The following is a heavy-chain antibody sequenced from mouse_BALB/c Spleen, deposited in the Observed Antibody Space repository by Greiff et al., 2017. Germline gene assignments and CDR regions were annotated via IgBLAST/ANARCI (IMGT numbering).Heavy chain of an antibody. Sequence: QVQLQQSGPELVKPGASVKMSCKASGYTFTSYWMHWVKQRPGQGLEWIGYINPSTGYTEYNQKFKDKATLTADKSSSTAYMQLSSLTSEDSAVYYCARYGSSPYYAMDYWGQGTSVTVSS. D-gene: IGHD1-1*01. CDR2: INPSTGYT. CDR3: ARYGSSPYYAMDY. J-gene: IGHJ4*01. CDR1: GYTFTSYW. V-gene: IGHV1S26*01.